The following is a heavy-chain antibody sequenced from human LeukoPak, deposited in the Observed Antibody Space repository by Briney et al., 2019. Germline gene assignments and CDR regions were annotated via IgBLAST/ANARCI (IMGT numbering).Heavy chain of an antibody. J-gene: IGHJ4*02. D-gene: IGHD5/OR15-5a*01. CDR1: GGSISSSSYY. CDR2: IYYGGNT. Sequence: SETLSLTCTVSGGSISSSSYYWAWIRQPPGRGLEWIGRIYYGGNTYYNPSLKSRITVSVDTSKNQFSLKLSSVTASDTAVYYCARRRIVSTIDHWGQGTLVTVSS. V-gene: IGHV4-39*01. CDR3: ARRRIVSTIDH.